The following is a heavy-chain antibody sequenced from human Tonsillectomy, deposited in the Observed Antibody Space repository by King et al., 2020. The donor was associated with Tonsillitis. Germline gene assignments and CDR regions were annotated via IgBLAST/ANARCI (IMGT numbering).Heavy chain of an antibody. V-gene: IGHV3-74*01. CDR3: ARRTSSGYYWYFDL. J-gene: IGHJ2*01. Sequence: VQLVESWGGLVQPGGSLRLSCAASGFTFSSYWMHWVRQAPGKGLVWVSRINGDGSSTEYAESVRGRFTISRDNAKNTLYLQMNSLRAEDTAVYYCARRTSSGYYWYFDLWGRGTLVTVSS. D-gene: IGHD6-19*01. CDR1: GFTFSSYW. CDR2: INGDGSST.